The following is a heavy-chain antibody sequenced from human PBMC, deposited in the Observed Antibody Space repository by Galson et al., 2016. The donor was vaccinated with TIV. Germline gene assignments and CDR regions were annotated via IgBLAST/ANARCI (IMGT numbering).Heavy chain of an antibody. CDR2: INTATGYT. Sequence: SVKVSCKASGYTFTSYGIHWMRQAPGQRLEWMGWINTATGYTKYSQTFQDRITITRDTSASTAYMELSSLRSEDTATYYCAGLGYCSSMSCFQFDPWGQGTLVSVSS. D-gene: IGHD2-2*01. CDR3: AGLGYCSSMSCFQFDP. V-gene: IGHV1-3*04. CDR1: GYTFTSYG. J-gene: IGHJ5*02.